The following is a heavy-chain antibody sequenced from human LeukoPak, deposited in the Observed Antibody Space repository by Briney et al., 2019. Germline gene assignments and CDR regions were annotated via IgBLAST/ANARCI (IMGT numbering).Heavy chain of an antibody. D-gene: IGHD6-19*01. CDR3: ARGPRGLGMAGTFDY. J-gene: IGHJ4*02. V-gene: IGHV4-34*01. CDR1: GESFSGYY. Sequence: SETLSLTCAAYGESFSGYYWSWIRQPPGKGLEWIGEINRSGSTNYNPSLKSRVTISVDTSKNQFSLKLNSVTAADTAVYYCARGPRGLGMAGTFDYWGQGTLVTVSS. CDR2: INRSGST.